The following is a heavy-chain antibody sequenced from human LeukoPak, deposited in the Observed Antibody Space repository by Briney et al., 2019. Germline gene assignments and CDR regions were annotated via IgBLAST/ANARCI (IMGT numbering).Heavy chain of an antibody. CDR1: GGSVNSGSYY. CDR2: IYYSGST. CDR3: ARAAYSGSYHSDY. D-gene: IGHD1-26*01. V-gene: IGHV4-61*01. Sequence: SETLSLTCTVSGGSVNSGSYYWNWIRQPPGKGLEWIEYIYYSGSTNYNPSLKSRVTISVDTSKNQFSLKLSSVTAADTAVYYCARAAYSGSYHSDYWGQGTLVTVSS. J-gene: IGHJ4*02.